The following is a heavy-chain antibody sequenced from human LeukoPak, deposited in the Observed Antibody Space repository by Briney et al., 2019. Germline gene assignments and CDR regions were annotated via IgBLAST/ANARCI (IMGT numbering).Heavy chain of an antibody. CDR1: VFTSNRYS. CDR3: AKDSPPWERGPIDY. D-gene: IGHD1-26*01. CDR2: ISHHGGTT. V-gene: IGHV3-23*01. J-gene: IGHJ4*02. Sequence: GGSLRLSCADSVFTSNRYSMRTVRQAPGAGLEWVSAISHHGGTTYYADSVKGRFTIPRDNSKNTLYLQMNTLRAEDTAIYFCAKDSPPWERGPIDYCGQGMLVTVSS.